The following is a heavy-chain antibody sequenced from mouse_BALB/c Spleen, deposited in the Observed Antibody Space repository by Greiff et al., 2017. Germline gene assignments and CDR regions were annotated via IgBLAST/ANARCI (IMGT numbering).Heavy chain of an antibody. Sequence: EVQLQESGPGLVKPSQSLSLTCSVTGYSITSGYYWNWIRQFPGNKLEWMGYISYDGSNNYNPSLKNRISITRDTSKNQFFLKLNSVTTEDTATYYCARDLYDYDGLYAMDYWGQGTSVTVSS. CDR2: ISYDGSN. CDR3: ARDLYDYDGLYAMDY. V-gene: IGHV3-6*02. J-gene: IGHJ4*01. D-gene: IGHD2-4*01. CDR1: GYSITSGYY.